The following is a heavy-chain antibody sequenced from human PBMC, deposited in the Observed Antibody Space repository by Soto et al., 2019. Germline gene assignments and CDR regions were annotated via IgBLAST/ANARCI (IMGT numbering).Heavy chain of an antibody. Sequence: PGGSLRLSCTGSGFTFGNYGMHWVRQAPGKGLEWVASTSYDGNNKYYADSLKGRFTISRDNSKKMVYLQMTILGPEDTAVYYCATGGGSARDFDYWGQGALVTVSS. CDR2: TSYDGNNK. J-gene: IGHJ4*02. CDR3: ATGGGSARDFDY. V-gene: IGHV3-30*03. D-gene: IGHD1-26*01. CDR1: GFTFGNYG.